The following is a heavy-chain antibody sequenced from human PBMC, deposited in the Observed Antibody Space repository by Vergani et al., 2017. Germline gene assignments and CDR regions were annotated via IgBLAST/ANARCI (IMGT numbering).Heavy chain of an antibody. D-gene: IGHD5-12*01. CDR2: ISGNNDDV. CDR1: GFSFTSYG. Sequence: VRLVESGGGVVQPGRSLRLSCAASGFSFTSYGMHWVRQPPGKGLEWVSSISGNNDDVYYADSVRGRFTISRDNAKNSLFLEMNSLRFEDTAVYFCTKGSVYYHDSAGHGYDPYTGFDLWGQGTLVTVSS. J-gene: IGHJ3*01. CDR3: TKGSVYYHDSAGHGYDPYTGFDL. V-gene: IGHV3-21*04.